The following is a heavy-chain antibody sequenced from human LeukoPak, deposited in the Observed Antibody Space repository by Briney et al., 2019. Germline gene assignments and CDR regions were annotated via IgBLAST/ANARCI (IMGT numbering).Heavy chain of an antibody. CDR2: IKEDGSEK. J-gene: IGHJ5*02. CDR3: ARGVIIRGRLDP. CDR1: GFIFRNYW. D-gene: IGHD3-16*02. V-gene: IGHV3-7*01. Sequence: PGGSLRLSCAASGFIFRNYWMSWVRQAPGKGREWVANIKEDGSEKYYVESVKGRFTISRDNAKNSLYLQTSSLRAEDTAVYYCARGVIIRGRLDPWGQGTLVTVSS.